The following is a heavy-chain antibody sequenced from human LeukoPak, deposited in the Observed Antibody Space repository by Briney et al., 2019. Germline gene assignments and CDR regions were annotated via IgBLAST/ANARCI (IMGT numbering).Heavy chain of an antibody. CDR2: IWYDGSNK. Sequence: GRSLRLSCAASGFTFSSYGMHWVRQAPGKGLEWVAVIWYDGSNKYYADSVKGRFTISRDNSKNTLYLQMNSLRAEDTAVYYCARLHPDSSGRYPFDYWGQGTLVTVSS. J-gene: IGHJ4*02. CDR1: GFTFSSYG. V-gene: IGHV3-33*01. D-gene: IGHD6-19*01. CDR3: ARLHPDSSGRYPFDY.